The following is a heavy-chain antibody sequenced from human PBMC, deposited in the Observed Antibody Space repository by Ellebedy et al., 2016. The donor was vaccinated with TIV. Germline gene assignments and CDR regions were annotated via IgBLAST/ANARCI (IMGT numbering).Heavy chain of an antibody. CDR1: GFTFSNHW. J-gene: IGHJ4*02. D-gene: IGHD1-26*01. CDR3: VRNGGSFYY. V-gene: IGHV3-7*01. CDR2: INRDGSEK. Sequence: GESLKISXATSGFTFSNHWMSWVRQAPGKGLEWVANINRDGSEKYYVDSVKGRFTIPRDNAQNSLYLQMNSLRAEDTAVYYCVRNGGSFYYWGQGSLVTVSS.